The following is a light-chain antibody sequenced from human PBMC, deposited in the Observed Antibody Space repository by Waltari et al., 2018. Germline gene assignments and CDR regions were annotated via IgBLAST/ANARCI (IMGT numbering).Light chain of an antibody. V-gene: IGKV1-5*03. CDR2: KAS. CDR3: QQFDTYPWT. J-gene: IGKJ1*01. Sequence: DIQMTQSPSTVSASVGDRVTITCRASQDISSWLAWYQQKPERAPKLLIYKVTKASTLERGVPPRFSGSGSGTEFTLTINSLQPDDFATYYCQQFDTYPWTFGQGTKVEIK. CDR1: QDISSW.